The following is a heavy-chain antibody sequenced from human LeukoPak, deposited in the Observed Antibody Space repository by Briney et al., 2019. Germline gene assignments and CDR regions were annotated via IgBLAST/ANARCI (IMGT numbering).Heavy chain of an antibody. Sequence: KPSETLSLTCTFSGGSINNFYWSWIRQPAGKGLEWIGRIHASENTNYNPSLKSRVTMSVDTSKNQFSLKLSSVTAAGTAVYYCARGSNYYGSGSAYYYYMDVWGKGTTVTVSS. CDR3: ARGSNYYGSGSAYYYYMDV. CDR1: GGSINNFY. V-gene: IGHV4-4*07. D-gene: IGHD3-10*01. CDR2: IHASENT. J-gene: IGHJ6*03.